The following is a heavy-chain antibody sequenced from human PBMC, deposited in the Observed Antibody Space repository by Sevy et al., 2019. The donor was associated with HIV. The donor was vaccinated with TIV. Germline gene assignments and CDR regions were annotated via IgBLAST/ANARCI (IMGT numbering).Heavy chain of an antibody. D-gene: IGHD2-2*01. CDR2: INHSGST. V-gene: IGHV4-34*01. J-gene: IGHJ5*02. Sequence: SQTLSLTCAVYGGSFSGYYWSWIRQPPGKGLEWIGEINHSGSTNYNPSLKCRVTISVDTSKNQFSLKLSSVTAADTAVYYCARTRREIGAMSSTSPSGFDPWGQGTLVTVSS. CDR1: GGSFSGYY. CDR3: ARTRREIGAMSSTSPSGFDP.